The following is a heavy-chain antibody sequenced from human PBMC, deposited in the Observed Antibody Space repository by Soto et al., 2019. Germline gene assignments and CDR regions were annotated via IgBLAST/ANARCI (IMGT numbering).Heavy chain of an antibody. CDR2: IIPIFGTA. D-gene: IGHD6-6*01. CDR3: ARGYSSSFVDY. CDR1: GGTFSSYA. J-gene: IGHJ4*02. V-gene: IGHV1-69*13. Sequence: GASVKVSCKASGGTFSSYAISWVRQAPGQGLEWMGGIIPIFGTANYAQKFQGRVTITADESTSTAYMELSGLRSEDTAVYYCARGYSSSFVDYWGQGTLVTVSS.